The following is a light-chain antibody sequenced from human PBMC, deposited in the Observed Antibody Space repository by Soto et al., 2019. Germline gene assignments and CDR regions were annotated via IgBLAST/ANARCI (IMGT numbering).Light chain of an antibody. CDR3: CSYRGSPIHYV. V-gene: IGLV2-23*02. J-gene: IGLJ1*01. CDR2: EVT. CDR1: DFGSYNL. Sequence: QSVLSRPGYVSRSRGQSIPISSTGNDFGSYNLVSWYQQHPGKAPKLMIYEVTKRPSGVSNRFSGSKSGNTASLTISGLQAEDEADYYCCSYRGSPIHYVFRNGTKVTVL.